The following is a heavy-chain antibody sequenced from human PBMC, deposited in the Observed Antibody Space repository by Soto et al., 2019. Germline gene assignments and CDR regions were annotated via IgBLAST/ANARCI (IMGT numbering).Heavy chain of an antibody. J-gene: IGHJ6*02. CDR3: ARDPNDSSAYYHHYYYGMDV. CDR2: INAGNGNT. D-gene: IGHD3-22*01. V-gene: IGHV1-3*01. Sequence: ASVKVSCKASGYTFTSYGIHWVRQAPGQRLEWTGWINAGNGNTKYSEKFQGRVTITRHTSASTAYLELSSLISEDTAVYYCARDPNDSSAYYHHYYYGMDVWGQGTTVTVSS. CDR1: GYTFTSYG.